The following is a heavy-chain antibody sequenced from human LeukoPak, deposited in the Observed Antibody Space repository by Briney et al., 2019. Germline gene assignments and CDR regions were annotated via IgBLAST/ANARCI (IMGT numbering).Heavy chain of an antibody. V-gene: IGHV3-30*02. Sequence: PGGSLRLSCAASGFTFSSYGMHWDRQAPGKGLEWVAFIRYDGTNKYYADSVKGRFTIPRDNSKNTLYLQMNTLRPEDTAVYYCAKTERDIVVVPDAIFDFWGQGTLVTVSS. J-gene: IGHJ4*02. D-gene: IGHD2-2*01. CDR2: IRYDGTNK. CDR1: GFTFSSYG. CDR3: AKTERDIVVVPDAIFDF.